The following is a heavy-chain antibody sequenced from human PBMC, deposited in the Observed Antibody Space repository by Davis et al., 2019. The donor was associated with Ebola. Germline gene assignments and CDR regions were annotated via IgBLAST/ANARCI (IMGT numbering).Heavy chain of an antibody. V-gene: IGHV3-23*01. Sequence: WGSLRLSCAASASAFSDYVLSRVLQAPGKELDWVSTLRTSAYTYYADSVTGRFTISRDNSKNALYLQMNGLRVEDTAIYYCAKDNRNIWSEVWGQGTMVTVSS. CDR3: AKDNRNIWSEV. CDR1: ASAFSDYV. CDR2: LRTSAYT. J-gene: IGHJ3*01. D-gene: IGHD2/OR15-2a*01.